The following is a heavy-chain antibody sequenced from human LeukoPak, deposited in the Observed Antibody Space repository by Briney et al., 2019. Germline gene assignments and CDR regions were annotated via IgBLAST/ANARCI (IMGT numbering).Heavy chain of an antibody. J-gene: IGHJ3*02. CDR1: GGSIGNYY. Sequence: SETLSLTCTVSGGSIGNYYWSWIRQSPGKGLEWIGYIHYSGGTKYNPSLKSRVIISVDMSMNQFSLKLSSVTAADTAMYYCAKHSVLTGSGYAFDIWGQGTAVTVSS. CDR3: AKHSVLTGSGYAFDI. D-gene: IGHD3-9*01. CDR2: IHYSGGT. V-gene: IGHV4-59*08.